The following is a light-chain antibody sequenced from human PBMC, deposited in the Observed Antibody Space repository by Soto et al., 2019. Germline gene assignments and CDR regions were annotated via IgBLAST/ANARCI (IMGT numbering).Light chain of an antibody. CDR2: GAS. Sequence: DIQMTQSPCSLSASVGDRVTITCQASQDIRKYLSWYQQKPGKAPKLLIYGASYLETGVPSRFSGSGYGTDFTFTISSLQPEDIATYYCQHYDHLPPFTFGPGTKVAIK. CDR3: QHYDHLPPFT. J-gene: IGKJ3*01. V-gene: IGKV1-33*01. CDR1: QDIRKY.